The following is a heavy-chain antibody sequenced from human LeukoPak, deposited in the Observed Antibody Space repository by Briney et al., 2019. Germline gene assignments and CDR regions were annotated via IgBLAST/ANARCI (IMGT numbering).Heavy chain of an antibody. CDR1: GGSISSSSYY. CDR3: ARDVPPDY. J-gene: IGHJ4*02. CDR2: IYCSGST. V-gene: IGHV4-39*07. Sequence: SETLPLTCTVSGGSISSSSYYWGWIRQPPGKGLEWIGSIYCSGSTYYNPSLKSRVTISVDTSKNQFSLKLSSVTAADTAVYYCARDVPPDYWGQGTLVTVSS.